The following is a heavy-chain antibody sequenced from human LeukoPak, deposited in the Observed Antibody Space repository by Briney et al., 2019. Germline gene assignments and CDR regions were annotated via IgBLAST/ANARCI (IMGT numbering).Heavy chain of an antibody. Sequence: KPGGSLRLSCAASGFTFSSYAMSWVRQAPGKGLEWVSSISSSSSYIYYADSVKGRFTISRDNAKNSLYLQMNSLRAEDTAVYYCARAPRGTVTTVMTWGQGTLVTVSS. D-gene: IGHD4-17*01. J-gene: IGHJ5*02. CDR2: ISSSSSYI. CDR1: GFTFSSYA. V-gene: IGHV3-21*01. CDR3: ARAPRGTVTTVMT.